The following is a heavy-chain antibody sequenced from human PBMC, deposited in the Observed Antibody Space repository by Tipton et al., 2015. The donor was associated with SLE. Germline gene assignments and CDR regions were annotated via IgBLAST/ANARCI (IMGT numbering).Heavy chain of an antibody. J-gene: IGHJ3*02. CDR1: GGSISDYY. CDR2: IFYSGGT. D-gene: IGHD2-2*02. V-gene: IGHV4-59*12. Sequence: LRLSCTVSGGSISDYYWTWIRQPPGKGLEWIGYIFYSGGTNYNPSLKSRATISGDTSKNQFSLKLSSVTAADTAMYYCAREYCSSSSCYNGGGAFDIWGRGTIVSVSS. CDR3: AREYCSSSSCYNGGGAFDI.